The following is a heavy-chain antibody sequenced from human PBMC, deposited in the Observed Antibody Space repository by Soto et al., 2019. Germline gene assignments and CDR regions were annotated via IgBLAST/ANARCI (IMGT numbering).Heavy chain of an antibody. CDR3: AHAYGGRSLY. V-gene: IGHV2-5*05. D-gene: IGHD1-26*01. CDR1: GFSLPTDRVG. CDR2: IYWDDSK. Sequence: QITLKESGPTLVKHTQTLTLTCTFSGFSLPTDRVGVGWIRQPPGKALEWLAVIYWDDSKTYGPSLKSRLTITKDTSKNQVALTMTDMDPVDTATYYCAHAYGGRSLYWGQGTLVTVSS. J-gene: IGHJ4*02.